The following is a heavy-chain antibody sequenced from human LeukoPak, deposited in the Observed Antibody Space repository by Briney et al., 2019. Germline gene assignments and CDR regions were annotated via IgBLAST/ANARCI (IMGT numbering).Heavy chain of an antibody. D-gene: IGHD3-22*01. CDR2: ISAYNGNT. Sequence: ASVKVSCKASGYTFTSYGISWVRQAPGQGLEWMGWISAYNGNTNYAQKLQGRVTMTTDTSTSTAYMELRSLRSDDTAVYYCARGWDYVRSGYGDDAFDIWGQGTMVTVSS. CDR3: ARGWDYVRSGYGDDAFDI. CDR1: GYTFTSYG. J-gene: IGHJ3*02. V-gene: IGHV1-18*01.